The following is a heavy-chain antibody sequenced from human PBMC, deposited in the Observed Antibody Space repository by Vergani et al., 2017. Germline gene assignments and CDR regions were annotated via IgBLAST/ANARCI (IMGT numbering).Heavy chain of an antibody. CDR3: ARLYTNAFDI. CDR2: IYSGGST. Sequence: EVQLVESGGGLVQSGGSLRLSCAASGFTVSSNYMSRVRQAPGKGLEWVSVIYSGGSTYYADSVKGRFTISRHNSKNTLYLQMNSLRAEDTAVYYCARLYTNAFDIWGQGTMVTVSS. V-gene: IGHV3-53*04. CDR1: GFTVSSNY. J-gene: IGHJ3*02. D-gene: IGHD3-16*02.